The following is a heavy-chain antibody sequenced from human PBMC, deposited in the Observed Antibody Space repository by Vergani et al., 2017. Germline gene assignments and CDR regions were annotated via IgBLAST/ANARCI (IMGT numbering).Heavy chain of an antibody. V-gene: IGHV3-23*03. CDR2: IYSGGST. Sequence: EVQLLESGGGLVQPGGSLRLSCAASGFTFSSYAMSWVRQAPGKGLEWVSVIYSGGSTYSADSVKGRFTISRDNSKNTLYRQINCLRGEDTAVYYCAREWYYYGSSGSFDAFDIWGQGTMVTVSS. CDR3: AREWYYYGSSGSFDAFDI. J-gene: IGHJ3*02. CDR1: GFTFSSYA. D-gene: IGHD3-22*01.